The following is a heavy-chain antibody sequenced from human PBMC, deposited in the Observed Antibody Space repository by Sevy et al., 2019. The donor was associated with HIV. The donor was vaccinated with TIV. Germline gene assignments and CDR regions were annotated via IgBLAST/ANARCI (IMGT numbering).Heavy chain of an antibody. CDR3: AREGYYYGSGSYTALNWFDP. CDR1: GYTFTSYD. V-gene: IGHV1-8*01. D-gene: IGHD3-10*01. J-gene: IGHJ5*02. Sequence: ASLKVSCKASGYTFTSYDINWVRQATGQGLEWMGWMNPNSGNTGYAQKFQGRVTMTRNTSISTAYMELSSLRSEDTAVYYCAREGYYYGSGSYTALNWFDPWGQGTLVTVSS. CDR2: MNPNSGNT.